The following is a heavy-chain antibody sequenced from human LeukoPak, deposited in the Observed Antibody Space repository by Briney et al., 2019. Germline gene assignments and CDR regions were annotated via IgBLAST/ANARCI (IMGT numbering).Heavy chain of an antibody. Sequence: ESGPTLVKPTQTLTLTCTFSDFSLSTSGEGVAWIRQPAGQALEWLALIYWDDEKRYSPSLKSRLTITKDTSRNQVVLTMTNMAPVDTATYYYAHTNISTRPRFSYYYYMDVWGKGTTVTVSS. CDR2: IYWDDEK. CDR3: AHTNISTRPRFSYYYYMDV. V-gene: IGHV2-5*02. J-gene: IGHJ6*03. D-gene: IGHD6-6*01. CDR1: DFSLSTSGEG.